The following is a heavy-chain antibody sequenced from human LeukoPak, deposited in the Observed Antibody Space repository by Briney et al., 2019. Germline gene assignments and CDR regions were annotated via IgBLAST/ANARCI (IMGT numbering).Heavy chain of an antibody. V-gene: IGHV1-8*01. J-gene: IGHJ3*02. CDR3: ARVYSSEERGLDAFDI. D-gene: IGHD6-25*01. CDR1: GYTFTSYD. CDR2: MNPNSGNT. Sequence: ASVKVSCKASGYTFTSYDINWVRQATGQGLEWMGWMNPNSGNTGYAQKFQGRVTMTRNTSISTAYMELSSLRSDDTAVYYCARVYSSEERGLDAFDIWGQGTMVTVSS.